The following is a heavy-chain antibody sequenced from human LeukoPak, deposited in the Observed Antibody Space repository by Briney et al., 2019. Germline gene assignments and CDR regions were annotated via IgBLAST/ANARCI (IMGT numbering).Heavy chain of an antibody. CDR2: INHSGST. J-gene: IGHJ4*02. D-gene: IGHD2-8*01. V-gene: IGHV4-34*01. CDR3: ARSSPVYDY. Sequence: SETLSPTCTVSGGSISSYYWSWIRQPPGKGLEWIEEINHSGSTNYNPSLKSRVTISVDTSKNQFSLKLSSVTAADTAVYYCARSSPVYDYWGQGTLVTVSS. CDR1: GGSISSYY.